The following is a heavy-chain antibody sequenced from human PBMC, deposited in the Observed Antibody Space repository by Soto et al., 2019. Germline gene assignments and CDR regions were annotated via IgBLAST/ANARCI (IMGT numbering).Heavy chain of an antibody. J-gene: IGHJ6*02. D-gene: IGHD3-16*01. CDR2: IIPIFGTA. Sequence: GASVKVSCKASGGTFSSYAISWVQQAPGQGLEWMGGIIPIFGTANYAQKFQGRVTITADESTSTAYMELSSLRSEDTAVYYCARGPFGLRVYYYYGMDVWGQGTTVTVSS. CDR1: GGTFSSYA. V-gene: IGHV1-69*13. CDR3: ARGPFGLRVYYYYGMDV.